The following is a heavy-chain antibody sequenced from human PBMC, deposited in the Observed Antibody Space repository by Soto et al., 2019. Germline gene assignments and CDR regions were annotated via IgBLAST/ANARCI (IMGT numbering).Heavy chain of an antibody. CDR1: GGSISSYY. CDR2: IYYSGST. Sequence: SETLSLTCTVSGGSISSYYWSWIRQPPGKGLEWIGYIYYSGSTNYNPSLKSRVTISVDTSKNQFSLKLSSVTAADTAVYYCARHPDAYYYGMDVWGQGTTVTVSS. V-gene: IGHV4-59*08. CDR3: ARHPDAYYYGMDV. J-gene: IGHJ6*02.